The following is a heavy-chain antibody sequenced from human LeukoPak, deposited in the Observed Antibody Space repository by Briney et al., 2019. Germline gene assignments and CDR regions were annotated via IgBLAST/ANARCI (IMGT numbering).Heavy chain of an antibody. D-gene: IGHD5/OR15-5a*01. CDR1: GGSISSSSYY. CDR3: ARDRLGKYYFDY. V-gene: IGHV4-39*07. Sequence: SETLSLTCTVSGGSISSSSYYWGWIRQPPGKGLEWIGSIYYSGSTYYNPSLKSRVTISVDTSKNQFSLKLSSVTAADTAVYYCARDRLGKYYFDYWGQGTLVTVSS. J-gene: IGHJ4*02. CDR2: IYYSGST.